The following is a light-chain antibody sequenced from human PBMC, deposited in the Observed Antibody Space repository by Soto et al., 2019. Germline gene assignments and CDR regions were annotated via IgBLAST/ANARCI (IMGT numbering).Light chain of an antibody. J-gene: IGKJ2*03. Sequence: ETVMTQSPDTLSVSPGESATLSCRASQDVSTNLAWFHQKPGQTPRLVLYGASKRATGIPSRFSGSGSGRHFSLVISSLQSEEFVVYYCQHYNNWPPYSFGQGTKVEIK. CDR3: QHYNNWPPYS. CDR1: QDVSTN. V-gene: IGKV3-15*01. CDR2: GAS.